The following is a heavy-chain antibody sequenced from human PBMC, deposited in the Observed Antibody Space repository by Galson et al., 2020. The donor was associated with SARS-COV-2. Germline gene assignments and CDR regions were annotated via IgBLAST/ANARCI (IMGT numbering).Heavy chain of an antibody. J-gene: IGHJ6*03. CDR1: GYTFTSYD. Sequence: ASVKVSCKASGYTFTSYDINWVRQATGQGLEWMGWMNPNSGKTGYAQKFQGRVTITRDTSISTAYMELSSLRSEDTAVYYCARAFLGTAVVGIYYYYYMDVWGKGTTVTISS. V-gene: IGHV1-8*03. D-gene: IGHD6-19*01. CDR3: ARAFLGTAVVGIYYYYYMDV. CDR2: MNPNSGKT.